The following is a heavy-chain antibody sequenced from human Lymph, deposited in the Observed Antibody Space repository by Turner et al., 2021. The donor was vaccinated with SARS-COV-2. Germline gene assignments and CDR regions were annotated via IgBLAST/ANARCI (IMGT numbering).Heavy chain of an antibody. CDR1: GFTVSSNY. Sequence: EVQLVESGGGFIQPGGSLRLSCAASGFTVSSNYMTWVRQAPGKGLEWVSISNSGGSTFYADSVKGRCTISRDNSKNTLYLQMNSLRADDTAVYYCARVLPYGDYFDFWGQGTLVTVAS. CDR2: SNSGGST. D-gene: IGHD4-17*01. V-gene: IGHV3-53*01. CDR3: ARVLPYGDYFDF. J-gene: IGHJ4*02.